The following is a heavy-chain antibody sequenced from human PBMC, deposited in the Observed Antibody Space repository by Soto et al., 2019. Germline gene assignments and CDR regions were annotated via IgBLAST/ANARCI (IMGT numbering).Heavy chain of an antibody. D-gene: IGHD6-19*01. J-gene: IGHJ4*02. CDR3: AKGGEPYSSGCRKWGAYDY. V-gene: IGHV3-7*03. CDR2: IKEDGSDK. Sequence: EVQLVESGGGLVQPGGSLRLSCAASGFTFSSYWMSWVRQAPGKGLEWVANIKEDGSDKYYVDSVKGRFTISRDNARNSLYLQMNSLGGEDTAVYYCAKGGEPYSSGCRKWGAYDYWGRGTLVTVSS. CDR1: GFTFSSYW.